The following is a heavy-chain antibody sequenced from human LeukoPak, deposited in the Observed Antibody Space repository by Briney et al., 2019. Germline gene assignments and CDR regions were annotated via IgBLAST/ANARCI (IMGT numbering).Heavy chain of an antibody. CDR1: GFTFSSYW. Sequence: GGSLRLSCAASGFTFSSYWMTWVRQAPGKGLEWVAVISYDGSNKYYADSVKGRFTISRDNSKNTLYLQMNSLRAEDTAVYYCARDGPRVDTAMVLYYFDYWGQGTLVTVSS. CDR3: ARDGPRVDTAMVLYYFDY. J-gene: IGHJ4*02. V-gene: IGHV3-30-3*01. CDR2: ISYDGSNK. D-gene: IGHD5-18*01.